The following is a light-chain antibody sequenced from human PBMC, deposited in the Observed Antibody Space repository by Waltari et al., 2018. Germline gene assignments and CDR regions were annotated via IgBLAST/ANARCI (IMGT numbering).Light chain of an antibody. Sequence: QSVLTQPPSVSGAPGQRVTISCTGSSSNIGAGFDVHWYQHLPGKAPKLLIYGTSKRPSGVPDRFSGSKSGTSASLAITGLQAEDEADYYCQSYDSSLSEGVFGGGTKLTVL. J-gene: IGLJ2*01. CDR3: QSYDSSLSEGV. CDR1: SSNIGAGFD. CDR2: GTS. V-gene: IGLV1-40*01.